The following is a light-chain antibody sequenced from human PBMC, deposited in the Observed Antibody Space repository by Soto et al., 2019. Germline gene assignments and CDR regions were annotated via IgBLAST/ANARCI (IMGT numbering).Light chain of an antibody. CDR1: SSDFGGYTY. CDR3: SSYTSTSTYV. V-gene: IGLV2-14*03. Sequence: QSVLTQPASVSGSPGQSITISCTGTSSDFGGYTYVSWYQQHPGKAPKLMIFDATSRPSGVSNRFSGPKSDNTASLTIAGLQAEDEADYYCSSYTSTSTYVFGTGTKVTVL. J-gene: IGLJ1*01. CDR2: DAT.